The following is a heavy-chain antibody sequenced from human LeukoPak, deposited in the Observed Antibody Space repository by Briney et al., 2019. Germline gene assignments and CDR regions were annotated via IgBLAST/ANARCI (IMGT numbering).Heavy chain of an antibody. CDR1: GGXIGTYY. D-gene: IGHD3/OR15-3a*01. CDR3: ARGTEVFGMDV. Sequence: SETLSLTCTVSGGXIGTYYCSWIRQSPGKGLEWIGYIFYTGRIDYSPSLRSRVSISLDTSKNHFSLNLSSVTAADTALYYCARGTEVFGMDVWGQGTTVIVSS. CDR2: IFYTGRI. J-gene: IGHJ6*02. V-gene: IGHV4-59*01.